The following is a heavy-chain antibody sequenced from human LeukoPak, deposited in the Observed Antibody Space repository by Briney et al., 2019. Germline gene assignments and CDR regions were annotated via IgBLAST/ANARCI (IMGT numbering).Heavy chain of an antibody. CDR1: GGSISSYY. V-gene: IGHV4-59*01. D-gene: IGHD6-13*01. Sequence: SETLSLTCTVSGGSISSYYWSWIRQPPGKGLEWIGYIYYSGSTNYNPSLKSRVTISVDTSKNQFSLKLSSVTAADTAVYYCARTPKAAAGNWFDPWGQGTLVTVSS. CDR3: ARTPKAAAGNWFDP. J-gene: IGHJ5*02. CDR2: IYYSGST.